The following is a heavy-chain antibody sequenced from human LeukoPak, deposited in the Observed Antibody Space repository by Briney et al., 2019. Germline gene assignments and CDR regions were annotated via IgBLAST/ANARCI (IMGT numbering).Heavy chain of an antibody. D-gene: IGHD1-26*01. CDR1: GFAFSSYA. V-gene: IGHV3-30*04. Sequence: GGSLRLSCAASGFAFSSYAMNWVRQAPGKGLEWVAVISYDGSNKYYADSVKGRFTISRDNSKNTLYLQMNSLRAEDTAVYYCARDRVGAKGEYYFDYWGQGTLVTVSS. CDR3: ARDRVGAKGEYYFDY. CDR2: ISYDGSNK. J-gene: IGHJ4*02.